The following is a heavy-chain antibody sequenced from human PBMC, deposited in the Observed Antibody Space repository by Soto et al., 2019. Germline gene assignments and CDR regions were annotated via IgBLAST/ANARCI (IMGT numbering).Heavy chain of an antibody. CDR2: IIPIFGTA. V-gene: IGHV1-69*13. CDR1: VVTFSSAA. Sequence: GASVKVSCKASVVTFSSAAISWVRQAPGQGLEWMGGIIPIFGTANNAQKFQGRVTITADESTSTAYMELSSLRSEDTAVYYCARGITMVRGVTPYYYYGMDVWGQGNTVTVSS. CDR3: ARGITMVRGVTPYYYYGMDV. J-gene: IGHJ6*02. D-gene: IGHD3-10*01.